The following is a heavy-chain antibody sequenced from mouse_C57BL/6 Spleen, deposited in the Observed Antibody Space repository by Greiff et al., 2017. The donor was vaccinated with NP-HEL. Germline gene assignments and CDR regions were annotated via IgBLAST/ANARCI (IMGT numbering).Heavy chain of an antibody. CDR2: INPNNGGT. J-gene: IGHJ4*01. CDR1: GYTFTDYN. Sequence: VQLKQSGPELVKPGASVKIPCKASGYTFTDYNMDWVKQSHGKSLEWIGDINPNNGGTIYNQKFKGKATLTVDKSSSTAYMELRSLTSEDTAVYYCARWAITTVVDYAMDYWGQGTSVTVSS. CDR3: ARWAITTVVDYAMDY. D-gene: IGHD1-1*01. V-gene: IGHV1-18*01.